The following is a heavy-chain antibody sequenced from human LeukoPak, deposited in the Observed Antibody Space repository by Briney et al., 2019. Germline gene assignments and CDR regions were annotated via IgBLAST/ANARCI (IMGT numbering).Heavy chain of an antibody. CDR2: ISWNSGSI. Sequence: GGSLRLSCAASGFTFDDYAMHWVRQAPGKGLEWVSGISWNSGSIGYADSVKGRFTISRDNAKNSLYLQMNSLRAEDMALYYCAKDRYNWNKGAFDIWGQGTMVTVSS. J-gene: IGHJ3*02. CDR3: AKDRYNWNKGAFDI. D-gene: IGHD1/OR15-1a*01. V-gene: IGHV3-9*03. CDR1: GFTFDDYA.